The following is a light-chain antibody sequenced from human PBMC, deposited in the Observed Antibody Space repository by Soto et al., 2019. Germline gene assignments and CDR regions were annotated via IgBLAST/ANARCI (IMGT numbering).Light chain of an antibody. CDR1: QSVLFSSDNKNY. Sequence: DFVMTQSPDSLAVSLGERATINCKSSQSVLFSSDNKNYLAWYQQRPGQPPKLLIYWASTRESGVHDRFSGGGAGTDFTLTISSLQAEDVAVYYCQQYYSALPTFGQGTKVEIK. V-gene: IGKV4-1*01. J-gene: IGKJ1*01. CDR2: WAS. CDR3: QQYYSALPT.